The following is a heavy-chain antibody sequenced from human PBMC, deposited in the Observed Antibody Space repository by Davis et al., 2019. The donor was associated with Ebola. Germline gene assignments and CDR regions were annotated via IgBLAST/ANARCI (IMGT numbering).Heavy chain of an antibody. Sequence: ASVTVSCKASGYTFTSYYMHWVRQAPGQGLEWMGIINPSGGSTSYAQKFQGRVTMTRDKSTSTVYMELSSLRSEDTAVYYCARGHGDYQTLDYWGQGTLVTVSS. V-gene: IGHV1-46*01. CDR2: INPSGGST. CDR3: ARGHGDYQTLDY. D-gene: IGHD4-17*01. J-gene: IGHJ4*02. CDR1: GYTFTSYY.